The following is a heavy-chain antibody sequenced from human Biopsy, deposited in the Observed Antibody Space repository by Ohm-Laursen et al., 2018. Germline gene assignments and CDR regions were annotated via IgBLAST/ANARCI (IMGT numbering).Heavy chain of an antibody. Sequence: GSLRLSCAASGFTFSASAVHWVRQASGKGLEWVGRIRSKAKSYETAYAASVTGRFTISRDDSKSTTYLQMNSLKTEDTAVYSCTRGGAGFDNWGQGTLVTVSS. CDR1: GFTFSASA. CDR3: TRGGAGFDN. CDR2: IRSKAKSYET. D-gene: IGHD3-10*01. V-gene: IGHV3-73*01. J-gene: IGHJ4*02.